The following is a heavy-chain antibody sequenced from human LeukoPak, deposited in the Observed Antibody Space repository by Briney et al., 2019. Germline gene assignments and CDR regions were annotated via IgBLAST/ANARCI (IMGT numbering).Heavy chain of an antibody. Sequence: ASVTVSCKASVYTFTSYGISWVGQAPGQGLEWMGWISAYNGNTNNEQKLQGRVTMTTDPSTSTAYLEVRSLKSDDTAVYNCARVSSWFDPWGQGTLVTVS. J-gene: IGHJ5*02. CDR3: ARVSSWFDP. D-gene: IGHD3-16*02. CDR2: ISAYNGNT. CDR1: VYTFTSYG. V-gene: IGHV1-18*01.